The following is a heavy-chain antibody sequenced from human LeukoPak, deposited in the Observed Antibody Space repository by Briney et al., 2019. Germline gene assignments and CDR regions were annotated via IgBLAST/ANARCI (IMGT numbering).Heavy chain of an antibody. CDR1: GGSFSGYY. V-gene: IGHV4-34*01. CDR2: INHSGST. Sequence: SETLSLTCAVYGGSFSGYYWSWIRQPPGKGLEWIGEINHSGSTNYNPSLKSRVAISVDTSKNQFSLKLSSVTAADTAVYYCASLGVGATTVYYYYYGMDVWGQGTTVTVSS. CDR3: ASLGVGATTVYYYYYGMDV. D-gene: IGHD1-26*01. J-gene: IGHJ6*02.